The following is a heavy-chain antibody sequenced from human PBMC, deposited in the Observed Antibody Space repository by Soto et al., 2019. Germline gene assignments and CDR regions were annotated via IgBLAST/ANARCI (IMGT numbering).Heavy chain of an antibody. Sequence: EVQLVESGGGLVQPGRSLRLSCAASGFTFDDYAMHWVRQAPGKGLEWVSGISWNSGSIGYADAVKVRFTISRDNDKNSLYLQMKGLRADDTALYYCEKAIKQWLLPWYFDLWGRGTLVTVFS. D-gene: IGHD6-19*01. V-gene: IGHV3-9*01. CDR1: GFTFDDYA. CDR3: EKAIKQWLLPWYFDL. CDR2: ISWNSGSI. J-gene: IGHJ2*01.